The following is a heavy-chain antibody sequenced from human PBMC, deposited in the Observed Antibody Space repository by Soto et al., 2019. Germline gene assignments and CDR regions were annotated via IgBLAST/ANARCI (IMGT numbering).Heavy chain of an antibody. CDR1: GYTFTSYG. J-gene: IGHJ5*02. D-gene: IGHD2-2*01. Sequence: ASVKVSCKXSGYTFTSYGISWVRQAPGQGLEWMGWISAYNGNTNYAQKLQGRVTMTTDTSTSTAYMELGSLRSDDTAVYYCARSIPARAPNWFDPWGQGTLVTVSS. CDR2: ISAYNGNT. CDR3: ARSIPARAPNWFDP. V-gene: IGHV1-18*04.